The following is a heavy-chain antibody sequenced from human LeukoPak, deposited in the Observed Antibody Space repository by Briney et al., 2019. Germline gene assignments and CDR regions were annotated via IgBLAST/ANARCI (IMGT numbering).Heavy chain of an antibody. V-gene: IGHV4-34*01. CDR1: GGSFSGYY. D-gene: IGHD3-22*01. CDR3: ARADSSGYYYATPPNWFDP. CDR2: INHSGST. J-gene: IGHJ5*02. Sequence: SETLSLTCAVYGGSFSGYYWSWIRQPPGKGLEWIGEINHSGSTYYNPSLKSRVTISVDTSKNQFSLKLSSVTAADTAVYYCARADSSGYYYATPPNWFDPWGQGTLVTVSS.